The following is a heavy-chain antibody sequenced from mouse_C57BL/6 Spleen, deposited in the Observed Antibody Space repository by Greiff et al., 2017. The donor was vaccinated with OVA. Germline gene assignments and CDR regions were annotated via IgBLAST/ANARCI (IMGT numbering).Heavy chain of an antibody. CDR1: GFSLTSYG. CDR3: ASDRGSGYLAY. D-gene: IGHD3-2*02. CDR2: IWGVGST. J-gene: IGHJ3*01. Sequence: VQLVESGPGLVAPSQRLSITCTVSGFSLTSYGVDWVRQSPGKGLEWLGVIWGVGSTNYNSALKSRLSISKDNSKSQVFLKMNSLQTDDTAMYYCASDRGSGYLAYWGQGTLVTVSA. V-gene: IGHV2-6*01.